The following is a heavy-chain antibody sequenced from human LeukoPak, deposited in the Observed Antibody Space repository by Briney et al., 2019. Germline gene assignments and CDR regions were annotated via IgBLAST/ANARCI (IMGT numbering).Heavy chain of an antibody. CDR3: AREAHGGNYFDY. J-gene: IGHJ4*02. CDR1: GGSISSGGYS. Sequence: PSETLSLTCAVSGGSISSGGYSWSWIRQPPGKGLEWIGYIYHSGSTYYNPSLKSRVTISVDRSKNQFSLKLSSVTAADTAVYYCAREAHGGNYFDYWGQGTPVTVSS. D-gene: IGHD4-23*01. V-gene: IGHV4-30-2*01. CDR2: IYHSGST.